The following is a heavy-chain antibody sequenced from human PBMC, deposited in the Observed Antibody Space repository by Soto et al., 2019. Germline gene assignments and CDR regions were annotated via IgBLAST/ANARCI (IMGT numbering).Heavy chain of an antibody. Sequence: QVQLVESGGGVVQPGRSLRLSCAASGFTFSSYGMHWVRQAPGKGLEWVAVIWYDGSNKYYADSVKGRFTISRDNSKNTLYLQMNSLRAEDTAVYYCAGYPAPFGVVSHDAFDIWGQGTMVTVSS. CDR1: GFTFSSYG. V-gene: IGHV3-33*01. D-gene: IGHD3-3*01. CDR3: AGYPAPFGVVSHDAFDI. CDR2: IWYDGSNK. J-gene: IGHJ3*02.